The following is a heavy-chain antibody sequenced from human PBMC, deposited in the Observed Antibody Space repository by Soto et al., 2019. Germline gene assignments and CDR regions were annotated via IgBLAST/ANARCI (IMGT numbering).Heavy chain of an antibody. CDR2: IYHTGST. CDR3: PRVNTVTTDGMDV. D-gene: IGHD4-17*01. CDR1: GASIISGGFS. Sequence: ILSLTFAVSGASIISGGFSWSWIRQPPGKGLEWIGYIYHTGSTHYNPSLKSRVTLSVDRSKNHLFLKLSSVTAADTAVYYCPRVNTVTTDGMDVWAQRTTVTVSS. J-gene: IGHJ6*02. V-gene: IGHV4-30-2*01.